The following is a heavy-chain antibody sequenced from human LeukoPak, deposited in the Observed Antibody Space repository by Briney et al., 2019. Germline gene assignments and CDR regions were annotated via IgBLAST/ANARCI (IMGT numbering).Heavy chain of an antibody. V-gene: IGHV3-7*01. D-gene: IGHD3-10*01. CDR2: IKQDGSEK. Sequence: GGSLRLSCAASGFTFSNYWMTWVRQAPGKGLEWVANIKQDGSEKYYVDSVKGRFTISRDNGKNSLYLQTNSLRAEDTAVYYCARHEANYYYYYMDVWGEGTTVTVSS. CDR3: ARHEANYYYYYMDV. CDR1: GFTFSNYW. J-gene: IGHJ6*03.